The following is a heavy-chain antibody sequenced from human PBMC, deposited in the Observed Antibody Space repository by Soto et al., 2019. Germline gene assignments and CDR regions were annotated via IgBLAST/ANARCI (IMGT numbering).Heavy chain of an antibody. CDR3: SRGHDANND. Sequence: QVQLQESGSGLVKPSQTLSLTCAVSGGSISSGGYSWSWIRQPPGKGLEWIGYIYHSGSTYYNQSLKSQVTISMDTSKNQFSLKLNSVTAADTAVYYCSRGHDANNDWGQGTLVTVSS. V-gene: IGHV4-30-2*01. CDR1: GGSISSGGYS. CDR2: IYHSGST. J-gene: IGHJ4*02. D-gene: IGHD2-8*01.